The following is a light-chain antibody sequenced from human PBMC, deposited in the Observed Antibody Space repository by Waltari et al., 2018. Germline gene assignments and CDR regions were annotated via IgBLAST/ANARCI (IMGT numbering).Light chain of an antibody. J-gene: IGKJ5*01. V-gene: IGKV1-9*01. CDR1: QGISSN. CDR3: QQLNSYPIT. CDR2: AAS. Sequence: IQLTQSPSSLSASVGDRVTITCRDSQGISSNLAWYQQKPGKAPKLLISAASTLQSGVPLRFSGSGSGTDFTLTISSLQPEDFATYYCQQLNSYPITFGQGTRLE.